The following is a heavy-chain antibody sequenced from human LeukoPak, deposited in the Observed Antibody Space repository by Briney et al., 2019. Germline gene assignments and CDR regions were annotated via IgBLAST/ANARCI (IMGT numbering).Heavy chain of an antibody. Sequence: GGSLRLSCAASGFTFSSYGMHWVRQAPGKGLEWVAVIWYDGSNKYYADSVEGRFTISRDNSKNTLYLQMNSLRAEDTAVYYCARDSGSGDYGFFDYWAREPWSPSPQ. J-gene: IGHJ4*02. V-gene: IGHV3-33*01. CDR1: GFTFSSYG. CDR3: ARDSGSGDYGFFDY. CDR2: IWYDGSNK. D-gene: IGHD4-17*01.